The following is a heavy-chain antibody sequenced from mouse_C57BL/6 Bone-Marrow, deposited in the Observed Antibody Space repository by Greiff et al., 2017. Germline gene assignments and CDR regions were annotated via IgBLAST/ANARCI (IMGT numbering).Heavy chain of an antibody. V-gene: IGHV1-82*01. CDR1: GYAFSSSW. J-gene: IGHJ2*01. Sequence: QVQLQQSGPELVKPGASVKISCKASGYAFSSSWMNWVKQRPGKGLEWIGRIYPGDGDTNYNGKFKGKATLTADKSSSTAYMQLSSLPSEDSAVYVCVGATVVYFDYWGQGTTLTVSS. CDR3: VGATVVYFDY. D-gene: IGHD1-1*01. CDR2: IYPGDGDT.